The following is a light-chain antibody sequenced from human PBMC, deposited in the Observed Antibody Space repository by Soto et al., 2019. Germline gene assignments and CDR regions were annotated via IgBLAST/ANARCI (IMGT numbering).Light chain of an antibody. Sequence: ILITQSPATLSVASGEDVTLSCSHSQSVPSRIAWYQQKPGQAPSLLIYGASTRATGVPDRFSGTGAGTEFTLTISSLKSDDYAVYYCQQYKSWPPITVGQGTRLEIK. CDR3: QQYKSWPPIT. V-gene: IGKV3-15*01. CDR2: GAS. J-gene: IGKJ5*01. CDR1: QSVPSR.